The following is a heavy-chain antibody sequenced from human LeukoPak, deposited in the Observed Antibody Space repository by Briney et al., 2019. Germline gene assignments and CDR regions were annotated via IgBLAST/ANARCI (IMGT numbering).Heavy chain of an antibody. V-gene: IGHV3-73*01. Sequence: GGSLRLSCAASGLTFGGSAMHWVRQASGKGLEWVGRIRSKANSYATAYAASVKGRFTISRDDSKNTAYLQMNSLKTEDTAVYYCTRPLGITMVRGDNDYWGQGTLVTVSS. D-gene: IGHD3-10*01. J-gene: IGHJ4*02. CDR1: GLTFGGSA. CDR2: IRSKANSYAT. CDR3: TRPLGITMVRGDNDY.